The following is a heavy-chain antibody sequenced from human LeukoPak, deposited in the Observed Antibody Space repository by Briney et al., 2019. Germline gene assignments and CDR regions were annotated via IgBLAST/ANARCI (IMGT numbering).Heavy chain of an antibody. CDR3: AREGTAAPYWYFDL. V-gene: IGHV3-48*03. Sequence: PGGSLRLSCAASGFTFSSYEMNWVRQAPGKGLEWVSYISSSGSTIYYADSVKGRFTISRDNAKNSLYLQMNSLRAEDTAVYYCAREGTAAPYWYFDLWGRGTLVTVSS. D-gene: IGHD1-1*01. CDR1: GFTFSSYE. CDR2: ISSSGSTI. J-gene: IGHJ2*01.